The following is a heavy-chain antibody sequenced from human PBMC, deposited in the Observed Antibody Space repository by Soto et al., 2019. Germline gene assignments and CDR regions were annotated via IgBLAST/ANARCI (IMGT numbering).Heavy chain of an antibody. CDR3: AREQASSGWYYFDN. Sequence: HAPGQRIEWMGWIDAGNGNTKYSQKVQGIVTITRDTSASTAYMELSSLRSEETAVYYCAREQASSGWYYFDNRGQGTLVSGSS. D-gene: IGHD6-19*01. V-gene: IGHV1-3*01. J-gene: IGHJ4*02. CDR2: IDAGNGNT.